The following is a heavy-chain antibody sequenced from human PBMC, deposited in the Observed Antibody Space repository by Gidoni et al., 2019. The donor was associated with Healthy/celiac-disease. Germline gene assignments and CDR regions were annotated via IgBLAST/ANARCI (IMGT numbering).Heavy chain of an antibody. CDR3: ARVWFGELFPDY. CDR2: INPSGGST. D-gene: IGHD3-10*01. V-gene: IGHV1-46*01. CDR1: GSTFTSYY. Sequence: QVQLVQSGAEVKKPGASVKVSCKASGSTFTSYYMHWVRQAPGQGLEWMGIINPSGGSTSYAQKFQGRVTMTRDTSTSTVYMELSSLRSEDTAVYYCARVWFGELFPDYWGQGTLVTVSS. J-gene: IGHJ4*02.